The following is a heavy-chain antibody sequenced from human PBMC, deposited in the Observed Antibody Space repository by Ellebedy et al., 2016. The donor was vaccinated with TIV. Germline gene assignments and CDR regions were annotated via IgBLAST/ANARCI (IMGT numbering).Heavy chain of an antibody. CDR2: ITVSGNT. CDR1: AFTFSNCGMDCA. J-gene: IGHJ6*02. V-gene: IGHV3-23*01. Sequence: GESLKISXAASAFTFSNCGMDCAMSWVRQAPGKGLEWVSSITVSGNTHYADSVKGRFTISRDNAKNTLYLQMKSLSAEDTAVYYCARDGLSEQWPKLWVYYYYGMDVWGQGTTVTVSS. D-gene: IGHD6-19*01. CDR3: ARDGLSEQWPKLWVYYYYGMDV.